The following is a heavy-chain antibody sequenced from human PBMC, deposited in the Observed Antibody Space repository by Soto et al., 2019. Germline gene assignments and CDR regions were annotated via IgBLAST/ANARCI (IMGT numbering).Heavy chain of an antibody. CDR3: ARGSEAWFDP. J-gene: IGHJ5*02. CDR1: GDSISSYF. Sequence: SETLSLTCTVCGDSISSYFWSWIRQPPGKGLEWIGYVYSTEITNYNPSLKSRVAMSIDTSKNQFSLKVRSVTAADTAVYYRARGSEAWFDPWGQGTLVTVSS. V-gene: IGHV4-59*01. CDR2: VYSTEIT.